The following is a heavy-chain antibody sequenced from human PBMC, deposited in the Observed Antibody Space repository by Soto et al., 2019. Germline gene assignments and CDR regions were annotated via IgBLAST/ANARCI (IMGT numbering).Heavy chain of an antibody. CDR1: GYTFTSYD. J-gene: IGHJ3*02. V-gene: IGHV1-8*01. D-gene: IGHD2-2*03. CDR2: MNPNSGNT. CDR3: ARWMKAHAFDI. Sequence: QVQLVQSGAEVKKPGASVKVSCKASGYTFTSYDINWVRQATGQGLEWMGWMNPNSGNTGYAQKFQGXXNXTXXTSISTAYMELSSLRSEDTAVYYCARWMKAHAFDIWVQGTMVTVSS.